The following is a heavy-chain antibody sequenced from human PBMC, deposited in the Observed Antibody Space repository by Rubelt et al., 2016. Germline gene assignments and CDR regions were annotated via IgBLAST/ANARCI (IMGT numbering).Heavy chain of an antibody. V-gene: IGHV4-39*07. J-gene: IGHJ4*02. CDR2: IYYSGST. CDR3: ARGSGYVNFDY. D-gene: IGHD5-12*01. Sequence: GWIRQPPGKGLEWIGSIYYSGSTYYNPSLKSRVTISVDTSKNQFSLKLISVTAADTAVYYCARGSGYVNFDYWGQGTLVTVSS.